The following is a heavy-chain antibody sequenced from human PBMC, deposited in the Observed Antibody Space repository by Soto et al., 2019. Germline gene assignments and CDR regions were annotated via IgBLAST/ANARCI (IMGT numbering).Heavy chain of an antibody. D-gene: IGHD7-27*01. V-gene: IGHV3-30*18. J-gene: IGHJ4*02. CDR2: ISYDGSNK. CDR3: AKDYQTGNFDY. Sequence: SLRLSCAASGFTFSSYGMHWVRQAPGKGLEWVAVISYDGSNKYYADSVKGRFTISRDNSKNTLYLQMNSLRAEDTAVYYCAKDYQTGNFDYWGQGTLVTVSS. CDR1: GFTFSSYG.